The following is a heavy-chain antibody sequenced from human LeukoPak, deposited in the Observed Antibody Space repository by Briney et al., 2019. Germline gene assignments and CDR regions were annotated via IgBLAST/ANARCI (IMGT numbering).Heavy chain of an antibody. CDR3: ARSRPLYASGNFYNVDALDI. J-gene: IGHJ3*02. Sequence: SETLPLTCTVSVDFLSSYYCHWLRQPTGRGLEWVGRIYTTGTTNYTPSLNSRVNLSVDTSKNQFSLKLTSVTAADTAVYYCARSRPLYASGNFYNVDALDIWGQGTVVTVSS. D-gene: IGHD3-10*01. V-gene: IGHV4-4*07. CDR1: VDFLSSYY. CDR2: IYTTGTT.